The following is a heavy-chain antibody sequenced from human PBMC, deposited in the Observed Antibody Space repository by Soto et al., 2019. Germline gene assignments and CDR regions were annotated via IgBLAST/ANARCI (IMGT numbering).Heavy chain of an antibody. J-gene: IGHJ6*03. CDR2: IYYSGST. CDR1: GGSISSSSYY. V-gene: IGHV4-39*01. D-gene: IGHD3-10*01. Sequence: SETLSLTCTVSGGSISSSSYYWGWIRQPPGKGLEWIGSIYYSGSTYYNPSLKSRVTISVDTSKNQFSLKLSSVTAADTAVYYCARHPMRPGSGMDYYYYYMDVWGKGTTVTVYS. CDR3: ARHPMRPGSGMDYYYYYMDV.